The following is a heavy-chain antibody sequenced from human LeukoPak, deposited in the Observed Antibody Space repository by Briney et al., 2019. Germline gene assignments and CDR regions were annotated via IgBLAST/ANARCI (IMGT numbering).Heavy chain of an antibody. CDR1: GFTPSTYE. J-gene: IGHJ5*02. CDR2: ICSRGSNL. D-gene: IGHD2-15*01. V-gene: IGHV3-48*03. CDR3: ARDSDPYCSGGSCAYNWFDP. Sequence: RGSLRLSRVASGFTPSTYEINGVPAAPQKGRERVSYICSRGSNLYYADSVKGRFTIARDNAKNSLYLQMNSLRAKDTAVYYCARDSDPYCSGGSCAYNWFDPWGEGTLVAVCS.